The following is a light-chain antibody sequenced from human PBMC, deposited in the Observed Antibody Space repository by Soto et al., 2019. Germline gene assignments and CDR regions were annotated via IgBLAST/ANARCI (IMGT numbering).Light chain of an antibody. CDR1: SSDVGGYNY. V-gene: IGLV2-14*01. CDR3: SSYTSSSTYV. Sequence: QSALPQPASVSGSPGQSITISCTGTSSDVGGYNYVSWYHQHPGKAPKLMIYDVSNRPSGVSNRFSGAKSGNTASLTISGLQAEDEADYYCSSYTSSSTYVFGTWTKLTVL. J-gene: IGLJ1*01. CDR2: DVS.